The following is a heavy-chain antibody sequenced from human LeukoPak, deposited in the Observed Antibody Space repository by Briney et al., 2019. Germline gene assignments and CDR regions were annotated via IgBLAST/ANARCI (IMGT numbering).Heavy chain of an antibody. Sequence: GGSLRLSCAASGFTFSSYAMSWVRQAPGKGLEWVSTITASGRSGRSTYYADSVKGRFTISRDNSKNTLYLQMNSLRAEDTAVYYCANGDGSGGGYYYYYYGMDVWGQGTTVTVSS. D-gene: IGHD3-10*01. CDR3: ANGDGSGGGYYYYYYGMDV. J-gene: IGHJ6*02. V-gene: IGHV3-23*01. CDR2: ITASGRSGRST. CDR1: GFTFSSYA.